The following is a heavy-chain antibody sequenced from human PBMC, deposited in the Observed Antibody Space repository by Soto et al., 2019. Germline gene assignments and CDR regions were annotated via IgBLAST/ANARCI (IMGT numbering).Heavy chain of an antibody. CDR1: GFNFSSYA. J-gene: IGHJ6*02. CDR3: AKDRDGAAAGPTKFYGMDV. Sequence: GGSMRLSCAASGFNFSSYAMSWVRQETGKGLEWVSVISGSGDSTYYADSVRGRFTISRDNSKNTLYLQMNSLRAEDTAVYYCAKDRDGAAAGPTKFYGMDVWGQGTTVTVSS. CDR2: ISGSGDST. D-gene: IGHD6-13*01. V-gene: IGHV3-23*01.